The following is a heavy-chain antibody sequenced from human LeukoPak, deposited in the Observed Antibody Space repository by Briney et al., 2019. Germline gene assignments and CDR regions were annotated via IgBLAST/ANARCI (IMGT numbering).Heavy chain of an antibody. V-gene: IGHV1-46*01. CDR1: GYTFTSYY. CDR3: ARGAYSSPRGWFDP. Sequence: ASVKVSCKASGYTFTSYYMHWARQAPGQGLEWMGIINPSGGSTTYPQKFQGRVTMTRDMSTSTVYMDLSSLRSEDTAVYYCARGAYSSPRGWFDPWGQGTLVTVSS. D-gene: IGHD6-19*01. CDR2: INPSGGST. J-gene: IGHJ5*02.